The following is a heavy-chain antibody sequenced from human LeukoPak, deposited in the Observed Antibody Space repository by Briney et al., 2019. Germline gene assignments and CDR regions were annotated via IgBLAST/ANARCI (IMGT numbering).Heavy chain of an antibody. CDR1: GFTFSNAW. CDR3: TTEGPFDSSGYSVSPY. J-gene: IGHJ4*02. V-gene: IGHV3-15*01. CDR2: IKSRTDGGTT. D-gene: IGHD3-22*01. Sequence: GGSLRLSCAASGFTFSNAWMSWVRQAPGGGLEWVGRIKSRTDGGTTDYAAPVKGRFTISRDDSKNTLYLQMNGLKTEDTAVYYCTTEGPFDSSGYSVSPYWGQGTLVTVSS.